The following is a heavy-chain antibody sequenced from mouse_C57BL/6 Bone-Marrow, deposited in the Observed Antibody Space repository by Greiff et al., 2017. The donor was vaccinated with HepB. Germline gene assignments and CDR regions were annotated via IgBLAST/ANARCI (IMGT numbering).Heavy chain of an antibody. CDR2: IYPGDGDT. CDR3: ARGGKYYGSSRYGYVDV. D-gene: IGHD1-1*01. Sequence: VQLQQSGAELVKPGASVKISCKASGYAFSSYWMNWVKQRPGKGLEWIGQIYPGDGDTNYNGKFKGKATLTADTSSSTASMQLSSLTSEDSAVYFCARGGKYYGSSRYGYVDVWGTGTTVTVSS. CDR1: GYAFSSYW. V-gene: IGHV1-80*01. J-gene: IGHJ1*03.